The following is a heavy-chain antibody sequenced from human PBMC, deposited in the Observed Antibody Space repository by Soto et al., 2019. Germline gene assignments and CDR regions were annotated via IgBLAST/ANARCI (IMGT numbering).Heavy chain of an antibody. CDR2: ISSRRSTI. V-gene: IGHV3-48*02. CDR3: AREEGELAYYDFWSGYYSYGMDV. D-gene: IGHD3-3*01. Sequence: PGGSLRLTCAASGFTFNRHSLKRVCSLPGKWLAGVSYISSRRSTISYADCVKGRFPISRDNAKNSLYLQINSLRDEDTAVYYCAREEGELAYYDFWSGYYSYGMDVWGQGTTVTV. J-gene: IGHJ6*02. CDR1: GFTFNRHS.